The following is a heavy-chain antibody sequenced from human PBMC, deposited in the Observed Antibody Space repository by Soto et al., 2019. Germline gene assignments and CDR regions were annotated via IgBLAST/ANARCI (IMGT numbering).Heavy chain of an antibody. J-gene: IGHJ4*02. CDR2: ISSSRRYI. D-gene: IGHD5-12*01. CDR3: ATDIVATDPFDY. Sequence: EVQLVESGGGLVKPGGSLRLSCAASGFTFSSYSMNWVRQAPGKGLEWVSSISSSRRYIYYADSVKGRFTISRDNAKNSLYLQMNSLRAEDTAVYYCATDIVATDPFDYWGQGTLVTVSS. V-gene: IGHV3-21*01. CDR1: GFTFSSYS.